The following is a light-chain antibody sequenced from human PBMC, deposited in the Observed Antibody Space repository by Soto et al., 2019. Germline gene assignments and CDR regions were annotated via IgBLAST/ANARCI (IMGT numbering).Light chain of an antibody. CDR3: QQYNNWPPVT. CDR2: GAS. J-gene: IGKJ1*01. CDR1: QSVSGN. V-gene: IGKV3-15*01. Sequence: EIVMTQSPATLSVSPGERATLSCRASQSVSGNLAWYQQKPGQAPRLLIYGASTRATGIPARFSGSGSGTEFSLTISSLQSEDFAVYYCQQYNNWPPVTFGQGTKVEIK.